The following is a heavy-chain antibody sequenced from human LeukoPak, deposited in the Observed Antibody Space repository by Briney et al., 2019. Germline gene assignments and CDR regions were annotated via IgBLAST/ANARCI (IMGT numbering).Heavy chain of an antibody. CDR3: ASIKLGYCSSTSCPDY. D-gene: IGHD2-2*01. CDR1: GFTFSSYS. CDR2: ISSSSSYI. Sequence: GGSLRLSCAAPGFTFSSYSMNWVRQAPGKGLEWVSPISSSSSYIYYADSVKGRFTISRDNAKNSLYLQMNSLRAEDTAVYYCASIKLGYCSSTSCPDYWGQGTLVTVSS. J-gene: IGHJ4*02. V-gene: IGHV3-21*01.